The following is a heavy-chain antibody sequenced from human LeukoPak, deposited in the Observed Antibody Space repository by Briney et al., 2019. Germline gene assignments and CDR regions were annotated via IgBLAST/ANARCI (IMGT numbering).Heavy chain of an antibody. CDR2: IYSDNT. CDR3: AKDTSSSGYYFPSPLDY. Sequence: GGSLRLSCTVSGFTVSSNSMSWVRQAPGKGLEWVSFIYSDNTHYSDSVKGRFTISRDNSKNTLYLQMNSLRAEDTAVYYCAKDTSSSGYYFPSPLDYWGRGTLVTVSS. J-gene: IGHJ4*02. D-gene: IGHD3-22*01. CDR1: GFTVSSNS. V-gene: IGHV3-53*01.